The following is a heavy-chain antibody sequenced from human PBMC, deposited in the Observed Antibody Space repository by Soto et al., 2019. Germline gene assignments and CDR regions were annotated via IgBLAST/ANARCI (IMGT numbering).Heavy chain of an antibody. V-gene: IGHV4-31*03. CDR1: GGSINSGGYY. CDR2: IYYSGST. CDR3: ARDVDSTGRFDS. Sequence: QVQLQESGPGLVKPSQTLSLTCTVSGGSINSGGYYWSWIRQHPGKGLEWIGYIYYSGSTYYNPSLKSRVIISVDTSKSQFSLKLSSVTAADTAVYYCARDVDSTGRFDSWGQGTLVTVSS. D-gene: IGHD3-22*01. J-gene: IGHJ4*02.